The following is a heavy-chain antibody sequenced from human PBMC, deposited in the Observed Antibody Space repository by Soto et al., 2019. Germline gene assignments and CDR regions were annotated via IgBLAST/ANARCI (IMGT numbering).Heavy chain of an antibody. CDR3: ARDPSRDYGDYVSYFDY. Sequence: SEILSLTCAVSGGSISSSNWWSWVRQPPGKGLEWIGEIYHSGSTNYNPSLKSRVTISVDKSKNQFSLKLSSVTAADTAVYYCARDPSRDYGDYVSYFDYWGQGTLVTVSS. CDR2: IYHSGST. J-gene: IGHJ4*02. CDR1: GGSISSSNW. D-gene: IGHD4-17*01. V-gene: IGHV4-4*02.